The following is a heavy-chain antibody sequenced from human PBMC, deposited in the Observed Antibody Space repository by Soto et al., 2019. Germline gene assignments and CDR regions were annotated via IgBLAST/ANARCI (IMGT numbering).Heavy chain of an antibody. CDR1: GGTFSSYT. CDR2: IIPILGIA. J-gene: IGHJ4*02. V-gene: IGHV1-69*04. Sequence: SVKVSCKASGGTFSSYTISWVRQAPGQGLEWMGRIIPILGIANYAQKFQGRVTITADKSTSTAYMELSSLRSEDTAVYYCARDNSVGYCSSTSCYDRSFDYWSQGTLVTVSS. CDR3: ARDNSVGYCSSTSCYDRSFDY. D-gene: IGHD2-2*01.